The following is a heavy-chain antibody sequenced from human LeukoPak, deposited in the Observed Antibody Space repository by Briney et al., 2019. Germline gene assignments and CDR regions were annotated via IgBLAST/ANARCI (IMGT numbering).Heavy chain of an antibody. Sequence: WGSLRLSCAASGFTFSSYSMNWVRQTPGKGLESASSINCNSSYIYYADSVKCRFTIPRDNAKNSLYLQINSLRAEDTAVYYCARAQAADKTRTTLLWFGEPSDYWGQGTLVTVSS. CDR1: GFTFSSYS. J-gene: IGHJ4*02. V-gene: IGHV3-21*01. CDR2: INCNSSYI. D-gene: IGHD3-10*01. CDR3: ARAQAADKTRTTLLWFGEPSDY.